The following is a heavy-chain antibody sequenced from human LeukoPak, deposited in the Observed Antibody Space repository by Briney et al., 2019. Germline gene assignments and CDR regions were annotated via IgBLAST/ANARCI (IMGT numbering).Heavy chain of an antibody. CDR2: INPNSGGT. Sequence: PGASVKVSCKASGYTFTGYYMHWVRQAPGQGLEWMGWINPNSGGTNYAQKFQGRVTMTRNTSISTAYMELSSLRSEDTAVYYCASSRSSWYHSYYYMDVWGKGTTVTISS. V-gene: IGHV1-2*02. J-gene: IGHJ6*03. CDR3: ASSRSSWYHSYYYMDV. CDR1: GYTFTGYY. D-gene: IGHD6-13*01.